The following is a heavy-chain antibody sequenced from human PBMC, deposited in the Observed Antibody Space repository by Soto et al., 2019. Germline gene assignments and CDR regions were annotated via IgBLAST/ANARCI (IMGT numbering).Heavy chain of an antibody. Sequence: SVKVSCKVSGYTLTELSMHWVRQAPGKGLEWMGGFDPEDGETIYAQKFQGRVTMTEDTSTDTAYMELSRLRSEDTAVYYCATARHLFTMIGGVYWGQGTLVTVSS. V-gene: IGHV1-24*01. CDR1: GYTLTELS. CDR2: FDPEDGET. J-gene: IGHJ4*02. CDR3: ATARHLFTMIGGVY. D-gene: IGHD3-22*01.